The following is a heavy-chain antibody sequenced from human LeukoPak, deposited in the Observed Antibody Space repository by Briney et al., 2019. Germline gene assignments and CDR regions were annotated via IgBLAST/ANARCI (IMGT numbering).Heavy chain of an antibody. Sequence: GGSLRLSCASSGFTFSSYLMSCVRQAPGKGLEWVANIKQDGSEKYYVDSVKGRFTISRDNAKNSLYLQMNSLRAEDTAVYYCARDRCAYCGGDCYFGAFDIWGQGTMVTVSS. CDR1: GFTFSSYL. D-gene: IGHD2-21*02. J-gene: IGHJ3*02. V-gene: IGHV3-7*04. CDR3: ARDRCAYCGGDCYFGAFDI. CDR2: IKQDGSEK.